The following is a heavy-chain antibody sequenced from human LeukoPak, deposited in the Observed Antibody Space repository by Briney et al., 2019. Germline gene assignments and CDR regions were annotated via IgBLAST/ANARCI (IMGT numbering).Heavy chain of an antibody. V-gene: IGHV3-11*01. CDR1: GFTFSDYY. D-gene: IGHD3-10*01. CDR3: ARDATYYYGSGSFYRWANWFDP. Sequence: GGSLRLSCAASGFTFSDYYMSWIRQVPGKGLEWVSYISSSVTTIYYADSVKGRFTISRNNAKNSLYLQMNSLRAEDTALYYCARDATYYYGSGSFYRWANWFDPWGQGTLVTVSS. CDR2: ISSSVTTI. J-gene: IGHJ5*02.